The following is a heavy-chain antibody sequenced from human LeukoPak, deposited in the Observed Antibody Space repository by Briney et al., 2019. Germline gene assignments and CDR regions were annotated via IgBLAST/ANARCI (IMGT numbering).Heavy chain of an antibody. Sequence: SETLSLTCTVSGASINNFDFYLGWLRQPPGEGLECVGHIYYPGSTSSNPSLESRVSFSIDTSRNQFSLNLTSVTVSDTAVYYCARVRSFGVVIEVWGPGTLVTVSA. D-gene: IGHD3-3*01. CDR1: GASINNFDFY. CDR2: IYYPGST. CDR3: ARVRSFGVVIEV. V-gene: IGHV4-30-4*08. J-gene: IGHJ4*02.